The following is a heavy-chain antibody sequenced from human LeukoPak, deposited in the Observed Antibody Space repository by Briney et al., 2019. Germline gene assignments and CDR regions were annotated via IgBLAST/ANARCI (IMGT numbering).Heavy chain of an antibody. V-gene: IGHV1-24*01. CDR3: ATDLQQLVLFAH. CDR1: GYTLTELS. J-gene: IGHJ5*02. Sequence: GASVKVSCKVSGYTLTELSMHWVRQAPGKGLEWMGSFDPEDDETIYAQKFQGRVTMTEDTSTDTAYMELSSLRSEDTAVYYCATDLQQLVLFAHWRQATLVTVSS. D-gene: IGHD6-13*01. CDR2: FDPEDDET.